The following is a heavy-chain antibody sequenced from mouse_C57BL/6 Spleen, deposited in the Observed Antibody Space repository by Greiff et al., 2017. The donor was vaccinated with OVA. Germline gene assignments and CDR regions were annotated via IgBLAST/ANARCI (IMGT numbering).Heavy chain of an antibody. CDR1: GYSITSGYY. CDR2: ISYDGSN. Sequence: EVKLQESGPGLVKPSQSLSLTCSVTGYSITSGYYWNWIRQFPGNKLEWMGYISYDGSNNYKPSLKNRISITRDTSKNQVFLKLNSVTTEDTATYYCARDHYYGSSYPAWFAYWGQGTLVTVSA. D-gene: IGHD1-1*01. CDR3: ARDHYYGSSYPAWFAY. V-gene: IGHV3-6*01. J-gene: IGHJ3*01.